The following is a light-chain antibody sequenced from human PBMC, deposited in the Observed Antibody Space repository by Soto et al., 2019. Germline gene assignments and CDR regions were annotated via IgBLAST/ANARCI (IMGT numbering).Light chain of an antibody. V-gene: IGKV3-20*01. CDR1: QTVRNNY. CDR2: DAS. Sequence: EVVLTRSPGNLSLSPGERATLSCRASQTVRNNYLAWYQQKPGQAPRLLIYDASSRATGIPDRFSGGGSGTDFTLTISRLEPEDFAVYYCQQFSSYPLTFGGGTKVDIK. J-gene: IGKJ4*01. CDR3: QQFSSYPLT.